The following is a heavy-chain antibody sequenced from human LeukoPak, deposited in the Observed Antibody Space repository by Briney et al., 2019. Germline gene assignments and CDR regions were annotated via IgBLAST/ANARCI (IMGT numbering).Heavy chain of an antibody. V-gene: IGHV1-69*05. J-gene: IGHJ4*02. Sequence: ASVKVSCKASGGTFSSYAISWVRQAPGQGLEWMGGIIPIFGTANYAQKFQGRVTITTDESTSTAYMELSSLRSGDTAVYYCARGFGPGAPFDYWGQGTLVTVSS. D-gene: IGHD3-10*01. CDR3: ARGFGPGAPFDY. CDR2: IIPIFGTA. CDR1: GGTFSSYA.